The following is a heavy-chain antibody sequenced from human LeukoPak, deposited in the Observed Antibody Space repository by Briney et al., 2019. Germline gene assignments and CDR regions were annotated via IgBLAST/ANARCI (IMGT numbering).Heavy chain of an antibody. D-gene: IGHD2-15*01. CDR3: ARDIAGYYYYYGMDV. J-gene: IGHJ6*02. CDR2: ISYGGSNK. Sequence: GGSLRLSCAASGFTFSSYAMHWVRQAPGKGLEWVAVISYGGSNKYYADSVKGRFTISRDNSKNTLYLQMNSLRAEDTAVYYCARDIAGYYYYYGMDVWGQGTTVTVSS. V-gene: IGHV3-30-3*01. CDR1: GFTFSSYA.